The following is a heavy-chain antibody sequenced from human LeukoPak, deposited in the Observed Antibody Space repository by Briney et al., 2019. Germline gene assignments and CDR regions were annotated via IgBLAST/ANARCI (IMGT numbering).Heavy chain of an antibody. CDR3: ARGETKWGSSSWGYYYYYMDV. Sequence: SETLSLACTVSGRSISSYYWSWVRQPAGKGLEWVGYIYYSGSTNYNPSLRGRVTISVDTSKNQFSLELTSVTAADTAVSYCARGETKWGSSSWGYYYYYMDVWRKGPTVTISS. CDR2: IYYSGST. J-gene: IGHJ6*03. CDR1: GRSISSYY. D-gene: IGHD6-13*01. V-gene: IGHV4-59*01.